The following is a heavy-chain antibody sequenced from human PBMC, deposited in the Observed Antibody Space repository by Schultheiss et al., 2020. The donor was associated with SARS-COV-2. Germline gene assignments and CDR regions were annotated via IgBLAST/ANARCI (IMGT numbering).Heavy chain of an antibody. CDR3: ARHYQIVGAPDY. D-gene: IGHD1-26*01. CDR1: GGSISSYY. V-gene: IGHV4-59*08. CDR2: IYYSGST. Sequence: SQTLSLTCTVSGGSISSYYWSWIRQPPGKGLEWIGYIYYSGSTNYNPSLKSRVTISVDTSKNQFSLKLSSVTAADTAVYYCARHYQIVGAPDYWGQGTLVTVSS. J-gene: IGHJ4*02.